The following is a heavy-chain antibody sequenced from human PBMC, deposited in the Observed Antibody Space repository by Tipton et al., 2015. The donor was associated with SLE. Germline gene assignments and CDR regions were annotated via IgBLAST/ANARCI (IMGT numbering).Heavy chain of an antibody. V-gene: IGHV4-59*01. CDR3: ARDEDLDY. J-gene: IGHJ4*02. Sequence: TLSLTCTVSGDSISKYYWSWIRQPPGKGLEWIGYISYSGSTNYNPSLKSRVSTSVDTSKNQFSLKLTSVTAADTAVYYCARDEDLDYWGQGTLVTVSS. CDR1: GDSISKYY. CDR2: ISYSGST.